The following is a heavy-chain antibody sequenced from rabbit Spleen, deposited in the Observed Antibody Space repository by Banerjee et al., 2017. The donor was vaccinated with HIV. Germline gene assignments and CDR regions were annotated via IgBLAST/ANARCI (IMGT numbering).Heavy chain of an antibody. D-gene: IGHD7-1*01. CDR1: GFTFSGYY. Sequence: QSLEESGGDLVKPGASLTLTCTASGFTFSGYYMCWVRQVPGKGPEWIACIYNGDGTTYYASWAKGRFTISRTSSTTVTLQMTSLTAADTATYFCARGAWSTDCMNLWGPGTLVTVS. CDR2: IYNGDGTT. V-gene: IGHV1S40*01. J-gene: IGHJ4*01. CDR3: ARGAWSTDCMNL.